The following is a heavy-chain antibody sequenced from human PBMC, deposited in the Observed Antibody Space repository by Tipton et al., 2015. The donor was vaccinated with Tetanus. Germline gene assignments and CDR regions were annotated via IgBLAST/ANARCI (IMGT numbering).Heavy chain of an antibody. CDR2: VSASGNT. CDR3: AKLKSRGDSSAIEH. J-gene: IGHJ4*02. Sequence: GSLRLSCAGSGFLISSYAMNWVRQVPGEGLEWVPGVSASGNTNYADSVDGRFTISRDNAKNTMYLQMNSLRAEDTATYYCAKLKSRGDSSAIEHWGQGTLVTVSS. CDR1: GFLISSYA. V-gene: IGHV3-23*01. D-gene: IGHD2-21*02.